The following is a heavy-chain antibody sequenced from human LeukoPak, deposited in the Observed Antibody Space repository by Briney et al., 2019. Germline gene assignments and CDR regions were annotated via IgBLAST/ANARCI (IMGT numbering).Heavy chain of an antibody. V-gene: IGHV3-7*03. CDR3: ARFSGRGYSYGWGFDY. J-gene: IGHJ4*02. CDR2: IKQDGSEK. Sequence: RGSLRLSCAASGFTFSSYWMSWVRQAPGKGLEWVANIKQDGSEKYYVDSVKGRFTISRDNAKNSLYLQMNSLRAEDTAVYYCARFSGRGYSYGWGFDYWGQGTLVTVSS. CDR1: GFTFSSYW. D-gene: IGHD5-18*01.